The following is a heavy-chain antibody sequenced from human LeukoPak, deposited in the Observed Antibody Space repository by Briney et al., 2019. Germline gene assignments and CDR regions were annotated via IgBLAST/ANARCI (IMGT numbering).Heavy chain of an antibody. CDR1: GFTFSSYG. D-gene: IGHD3-22*01. V-gene: IGHV3-30*18. J-gene: IGHJ3*02. CDR2: ISYDGSNK. CDR3: AKDPYDSSGYYFPGAFDI. Sequence: GGSLRLSCAASGFTFSSYGMHGVRQAPGKGLEWVAVISYDGSNKYYADSVKGRFTISRDNSKNTLYLQMNSLRAEHTAVYYCAKDPYDSSGYYFPGAFDIWGQGTMVTVSS.